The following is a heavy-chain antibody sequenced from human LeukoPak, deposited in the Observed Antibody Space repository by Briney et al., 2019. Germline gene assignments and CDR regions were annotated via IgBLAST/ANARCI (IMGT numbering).Heavy chain of an antibody. CDR3: ATPRGAVASYMDV. D-gene: IGHD6-19*01. CDR2: IRYDGGNK. CDR1: GFTFSSYG. Sequence: PGGSLRLSCAASGFTFSSYGMHWVRQAPGKGLEWVAFIRYDGGNKYYADSVKGRFTISRDNSKNTLYLQMNSLRAEDTAVYYCATPRGAVASYMDVWGKGTTVTVSS. J-gene: IGHJ6*03. V-gene: IGHV3-30*02.